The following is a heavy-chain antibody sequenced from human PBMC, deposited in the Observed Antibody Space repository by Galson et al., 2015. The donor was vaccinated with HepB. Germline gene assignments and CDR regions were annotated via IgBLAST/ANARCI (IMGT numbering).Heavy chain of an antibody. CDR1: GFTFSTYS. V-gene: IGHV3-21*01. Sequence: SLRLSCAASGFTFSTYSMNWVRQAPGKGLEWVSSISTSSTSLFYADSVRGRFTISRDNAKNSLYLQMNSLRAEDTAVYYCAREETTGILSEAFDIWGQGTMVTVSS. D-gene: IGHD1-1*01. CDR3: AREETTGILSEAFDI. J-gene: IGHJ3*02. CDR2: ISTSSTSL.